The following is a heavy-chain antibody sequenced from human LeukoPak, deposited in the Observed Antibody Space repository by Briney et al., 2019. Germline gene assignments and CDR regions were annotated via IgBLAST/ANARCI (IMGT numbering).Heavy chain of an antibody. J-gene: IGHJ4*02. CDR2: NYYSGNT. CDR1: NYSITSGYF. D-gene: IGHD3-22*01. CDR3: ARDGVFHDSDGYSFDY. V-gene: IGHV4-38-2*02. Sequence: PSETLSLTCAVSNYSITSGYFWGWIRQPPGKGLEWIASNYYSGNTYYNPSLRNRVTLFVDTSKNQFPLNLTSLTAADTAVYYCARDGVFHDSDGYSFDYWGQGTLVTVSS.